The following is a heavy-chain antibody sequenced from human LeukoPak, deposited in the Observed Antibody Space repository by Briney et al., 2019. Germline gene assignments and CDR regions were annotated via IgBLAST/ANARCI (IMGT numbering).Heavy chain of an antibody. CDR3: ARDDYRGVTNFDP. D-gene: IGHD3-10*01. CDR1: GGSISPYF. Sequence: SETLSLTCTVSGGSISPYFWSWIRRPPGKGLEWIGYISYTGNTNCNPSLKSRVTISVDTSKNQFSLQLTSVTAADTAVYYCARDDYRGVTNFDPWGQGTLVTVSS. V-gene: IGHV4-59*01. CDR2: ISYTGNT. J-gene: IGHJ5*02.